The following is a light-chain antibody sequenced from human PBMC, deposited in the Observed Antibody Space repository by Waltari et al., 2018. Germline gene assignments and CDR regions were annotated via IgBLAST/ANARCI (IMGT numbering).Light chain of an antibody. Sequence: DIPMTQSPSTLSASVHDKVTFTCRAGQNIGNSLDWYQQKPGEAPKLLISRASSLESGVPSRFSGSGSGTEFALTITSLQPDDFATYYCQQYSSFSGTFGQGTKLEIK. CDR1: QNIGNS. CDR3: QQYSSFSGT. V-gene: IGKV1-5*03. CDR2: RAS. J-gene: IGKJ2*02.